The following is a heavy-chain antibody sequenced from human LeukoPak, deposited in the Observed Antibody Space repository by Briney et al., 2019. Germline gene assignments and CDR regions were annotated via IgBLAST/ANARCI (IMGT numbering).Heavy chain of an antibody. CDR1: GGSISSYY. V-gene: IGHV4-59*01. CDR3: AREGAVAGFAY. Sequence: SETLSLTCTVSGGSISSYYWSWIRQPPGKGLEWIGYIYYSGSTNYNPSLKSRVTISVDTSENQFSLKLSSVTAADTAVYYCAREGAVAGFAYWGQGTLVTVSS. CDR2: IYYSGST. D-gene: IGHD6-19*01. J-gene: IGHJ4*02.